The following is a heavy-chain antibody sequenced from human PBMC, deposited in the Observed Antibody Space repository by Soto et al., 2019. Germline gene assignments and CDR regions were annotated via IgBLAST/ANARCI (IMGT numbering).Heavy chain of an antibody. CDR3: SLSSLGVFGSMIDGYNWWAP. CDR1: ADTFTSYY. CDR2: INPNGGST. D-gene: IGHD3-16*01. J-gene: IGHJ5*02. V-gene: IGHV1-46*03. Sequence: APVKVSCKSPADTFTSYYIHWVRQAPGHGLEWMGIINPNGGSTGFAQTFQGRITMTTDTSTSTVYMELRSLRSEDTAVYYCSLSSLGVFGSMIDGYNWWAPWSQGSPVTVSS.